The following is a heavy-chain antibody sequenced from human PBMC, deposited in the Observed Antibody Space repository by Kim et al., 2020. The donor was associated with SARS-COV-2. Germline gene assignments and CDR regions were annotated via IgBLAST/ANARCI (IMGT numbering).Heavy chain of an antibody. CDR2: ISGSGGST. Sequence: GGSLRLSCAASGFTFSSYPMSWVRQAPGKGLEWVSAISGSGGSTYYADSVKGRFTISRDNSKNTLYLQMNSLRAEDTAVYYCAKDELLWFVEYLPGGYWGQGTLVAVSS. V-gene: IGHV3-23*01. CDR3: AKDELLWFVEYLPGGY. D-gene: IGHD3-10*01. J-gene: IGHJ4*02. CDR1: GFTFSSYP.